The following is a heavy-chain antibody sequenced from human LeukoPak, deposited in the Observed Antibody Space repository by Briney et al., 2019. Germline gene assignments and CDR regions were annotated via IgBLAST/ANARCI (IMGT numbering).Heavy chain of an antibody. CDR2: INAGADVI. D-gene: IGHD1-1*01. CDR1: GFSFRDYP. CDR3: AKSLLTTATGTGRAFDI. Sequence: GGSLRLSCEAAGFSFRDYPMGWVRRASGKRLEWVSGINAGADVIFYADPVKGRFTISRDNSKNTLYLQMNSLRAEDSAEYYCAKSLLTTATGTGRAFDIWGQGTMVTVSA. J-gene: IGHJ3*02. V-gene: IGHV3-23*01.